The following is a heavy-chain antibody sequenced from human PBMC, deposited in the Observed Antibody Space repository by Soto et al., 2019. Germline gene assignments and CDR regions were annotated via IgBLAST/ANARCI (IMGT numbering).Heavy chain of an antibody. CDR3: AKGAGGGYFDY. Sequence: EVQLLESGGGLVQPGGSLRLSCAASGFTFSNYAMNWVRRAPGKGLEWVSTVSGSGGNTYYADSVKGRFTISRDNSKNTLYLQMDSLRAEDTAVYYCAKGAGGGYFDYWGQGTLVTVSS. D-gene: IGHD3-16*01. J-gene: IGHJ4*02. V-gene: IGHV3-23*01. CDR1: GFTFSNYA. CDR2: VSGSGGNT.